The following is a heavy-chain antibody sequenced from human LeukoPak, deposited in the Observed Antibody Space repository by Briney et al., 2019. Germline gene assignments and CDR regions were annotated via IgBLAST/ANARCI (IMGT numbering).Heavy chain of an antibody. CDR3: AREQWLVRGGFIDY. CDR2: ISSSSSTI. D-gene: IGHD6-19*01. Sequence: GGSLRLSCAASGFTFSSYSMNWVRQAPGKGLEWVSYISSSSSTIHYADSVKGRFTISRDNAKNSLYLQMNSLRAEDTAVYYCAREQWLVRGGFIDYWGQGTLVTVSS. V-gene: IGHV3-48*01. J-gene: IGHJ4*02. CDR1: GFTFSSYS.